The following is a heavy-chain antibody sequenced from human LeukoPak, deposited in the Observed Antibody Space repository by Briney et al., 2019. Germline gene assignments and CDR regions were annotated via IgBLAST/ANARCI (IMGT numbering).Heavy chain of an antibody. Sequence: PSESLSLTCAVYGGSFSGYYWSWIRQPPGKGLEWIGEINHSGSTNYNPSLKSRVTISVDTSKNQFSLKLSSVTAADTAVYYCAREQNYYDSSGYPNWFDPWGQGTLVTVSS. V-gene: IGHV4-34*01. CDR1: GGSFSGYY. D-gene: IGHD3-22*01. CDR2: INHSGST. J-gene: IGHJ5*02. CDR3: AREQNYYDSSGYPNWFDP.